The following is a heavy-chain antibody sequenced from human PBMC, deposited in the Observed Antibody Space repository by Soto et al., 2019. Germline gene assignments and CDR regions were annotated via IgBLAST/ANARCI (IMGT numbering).Heavy chain of an antibody. CDR2: INHSGST. CDR3: ARGGLIRGVLCY. V-gene: IGHV4-34*01. Sequence: QVQLQQWGAGLLKPSETLSLTCAVYDGSSNNYYWSWIRQPPGNGLEWIGEINHSGSTNYNASLKSRVTISEAPAKKQFSLELRFVTAADTAVYYCARGGLIRGVLCYWCQGTLVTVSS. D-gene: IGHD3-10*01. CDR1: DGSSNNYY. J-gene: IGHJ4*02.